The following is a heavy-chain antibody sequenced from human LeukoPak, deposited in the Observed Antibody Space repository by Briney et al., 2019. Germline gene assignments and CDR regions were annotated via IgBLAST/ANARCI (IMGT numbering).Heavy chain of an antibody. CDR2: IYYSGST. J-gene: IGHJ6*02. V-gene: IGHV4-59*08. D-gene: IGHD3-3*01. Sequence: SETLSLTCTVSGGSISSYYWSWLRQPPGKGLEWIGYIYYSGSTNYNPSLKSRVTISVDTSKNQFSLKLSSVTAADTAVYYCAAAGGDYDFWSGYSSYYYYGMDVWGQGTTVTVSS. CDR1: GGSISSYY. CDR3: AAAGGDYDFWSGYSSYYYYGMDV.